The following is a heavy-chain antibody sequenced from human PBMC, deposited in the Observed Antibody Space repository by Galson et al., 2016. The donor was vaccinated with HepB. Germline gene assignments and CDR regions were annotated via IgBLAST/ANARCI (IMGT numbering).Heavy chain of an antibody. D-gene: IGHD3-3*01. CDR2: IRGRGGSS. CDR3: AKAFDFWSGYPFDH. J-gene: IGHJ4*02. Sequence: SLRLSCAAAGITFSNYALSWVRQAPGKGLEWVSSIRGRGGSSYYADSVKGRFTISRDNSKNTLYPQMNSLRAEDTAVYYCAKAFDFWSGYPFDHWGPGTVVTVSS. CDR1: GITFSNYA. V-gene: IGHV3-23*01.